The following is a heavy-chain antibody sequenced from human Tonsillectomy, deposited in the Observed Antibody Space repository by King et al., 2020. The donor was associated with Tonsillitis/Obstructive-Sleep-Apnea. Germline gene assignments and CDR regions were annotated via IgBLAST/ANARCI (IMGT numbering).Heavy chain of an antibody. D-gene: IGHD2-15*01. CDR1: GYTFTRNY. J-gene: IGHJ4*02. CDR3: VRDDKDGRHLDY. V-gene: IGHV1-46*01. Sequence: QLVQSGAEVKKPGASVKVFCKASGYTFTRNYVHWVRQAPGQGLEGLGIINPSDGITTYAQKFQGRVTMTSETATSTLQLELSSLRAEDTALYYCVRDDKDGRHLDYWGQGSLVSVSS. CDR2: INPSDGIT.